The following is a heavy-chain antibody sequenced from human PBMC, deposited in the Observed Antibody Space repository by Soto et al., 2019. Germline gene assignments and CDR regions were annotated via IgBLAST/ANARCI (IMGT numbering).Heavy chain of an antibody. V-gene: IGHV3-74*01. CDR2: ISGDGRTT. Sequence: WGSLRLSCAASEFTFSSYWMHWVRQAPGKGLVWVSRISGDGRTTSYADSVKGRFTISRDNAKNTLFLQMNSLRVEDTAVYYCARGDTSRYGRFDPWGQGTLVTVSS. J-gene: IGHJ5*02. D-gene: IGHD6-13*01. CDR3: ARGDTSRYGRFDP. CDR1: EFTFSSYW.